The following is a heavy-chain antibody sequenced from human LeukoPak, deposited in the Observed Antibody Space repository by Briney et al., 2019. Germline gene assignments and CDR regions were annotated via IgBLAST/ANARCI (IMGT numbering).Heavy chain of an antibody. Sequence: GGSLRLSCAASGFTFDRFTIHWVRQTPGKGLEWVSLINRRGHTFYADSVKGRFTISRDNAKDSLYLQMNSLRAEDTAVYYCARVAVADDAFDIWGQGTMVTVSS. CDR1: GFTFDRFT. V-gene: IGHV3-43*01. J-gene: IGHJ3*02. CDR3: ARVAVADDAFDI. CDR2: INRRGHT. D-gene: IGHD6-19*01.